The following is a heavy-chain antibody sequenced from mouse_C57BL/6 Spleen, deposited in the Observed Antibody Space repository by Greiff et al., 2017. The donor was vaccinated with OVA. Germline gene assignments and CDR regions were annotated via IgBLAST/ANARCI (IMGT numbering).Heavy chain of an antibody. Sequence: EVKLVESGGGLVKPGGSLKLSCAASGFTFSDYGMHWVRQAPEKGLEWVAYISSGSSTIYYADTVKGRFTISRDNAKNTLFLQMTSLRSEDTAMDYCAKARGYSAIDYWGQGTSVTVSS. CDR1: GFTFSDYG. CDR2: ISSGSSTI. V-gene: IGHV5-17*01. CDR3: AKARGYSAIDY. J-gene: IGHJ4*01.